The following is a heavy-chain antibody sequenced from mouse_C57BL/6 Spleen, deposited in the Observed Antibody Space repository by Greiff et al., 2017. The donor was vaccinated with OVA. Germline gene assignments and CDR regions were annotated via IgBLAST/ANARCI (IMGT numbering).Heavy chain of an antibody. CDR1: GYTFTSYW. V-gene: IGHV1-50*01. D-gene: IGHD3-1*01. CDR3: ARGLQADYFDY. CDR2: IDPSDSYT. Sequence: QVQLQQPGAELVKPGASVKLSCKASGYTFTSYWMQWVKQRPGQGLEWIGEIDPSDSYTNSNQKFKGKATLTVDTSSSTAYMQLSSLTSEDSAVYYCARGLQADYFDYWGQGTTLTVSS. J-gene: IGHJ2*01.